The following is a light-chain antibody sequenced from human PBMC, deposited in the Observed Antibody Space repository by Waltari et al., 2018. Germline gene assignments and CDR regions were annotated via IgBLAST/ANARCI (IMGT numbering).Light chain of an antibody. CDR3: QQRSIRPPAYS. CDR2: DAS. Sequence: EIVLTQSPATLCLSPGERVTLSCRASQSVNNYLAWYQQKPVQAPRLLIYDASSRATGIPARFSGNGSGTDFTLTISSLEAEDFAVYYCQQRSIRPPAYSFGQGTRLEIK. CDR1: QSVNNY. V-gene: IGKV3-11*01. J-gene: IGKJ2*03.